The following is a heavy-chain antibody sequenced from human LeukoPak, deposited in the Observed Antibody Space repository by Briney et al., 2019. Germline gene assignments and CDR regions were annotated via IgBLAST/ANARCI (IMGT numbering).Heavy chain of an antibody. Sequence: ASVKVSCKASGYTFTGYYMHWVRRAPGQGLEWMGWINPNSGGTNYAQKFQGRVTMTRDTSISTAYMELSRLRSDDTAVYYCARVLMVRGVTTGYFDYWGQGTLVTVSS. D-gene: IGHD3-10*01. CDR3: ARVLMVRGVTTGYFDY. CDR2: INPNSGGT. CDR1: GYTFTGYY. V-gene: IGHV1-2*02. J-gene: IGHJ4*02.